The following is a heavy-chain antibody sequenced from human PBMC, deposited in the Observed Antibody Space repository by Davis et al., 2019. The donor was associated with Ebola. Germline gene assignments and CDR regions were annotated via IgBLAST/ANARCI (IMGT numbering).Heavy chain of an antibody. CDR3: ARESRRSFDY. D-gene: IGHD6-6*01. V-gene: IGHV4-59*01. Sequence: MPSETLSLTCTVSGGPISSYYWSWIRQPPGKGLEWIGYIYYSGSTNYNPSLKSRVTISVDTSKNQFSLKLSSVTAADTAVYYCARESRRSFDYWGQGTLVTVSS. CDR1: GGPISSYY. J-gene: IGHJ4*02. CDR2: IYYSGST.